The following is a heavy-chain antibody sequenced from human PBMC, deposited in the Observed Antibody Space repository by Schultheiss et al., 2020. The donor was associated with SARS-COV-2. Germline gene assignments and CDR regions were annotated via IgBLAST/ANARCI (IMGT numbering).Heavy chain of an antibody. Sequence: SETLSLTCTVSGGSISSYYWSWIRQPPGKGLEWIGYIYYSGSTYYNPSLKSRVTISVDTSKNQFSLKLSSVTAADTAVYYCAQSSGYYVLDYWGQGTLVTVSS. V-gene: IGHV4-59*06. J-gene: IGHJ4*02. CDR2: IYYSGST. CDR3: AQSSGYYVLDY. D-gene: IGHD3-22*01. CDR1: GGSISSYY.